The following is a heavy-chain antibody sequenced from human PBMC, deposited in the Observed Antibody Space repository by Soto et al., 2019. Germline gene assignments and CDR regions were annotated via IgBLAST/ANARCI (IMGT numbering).Heavy chain of an antibody. CDR1: GGTFSSYA. D-gene: IGHD5-18*01. CDR3: AREGGMTAMVTSAYFDY. V-gene: IGHV1-69*06. Sequence: QVQLVQSGAEVKKPGSSVKVSCMASGGTFSSYAISWVRQAPGQGLEWMGGIIPIFGTANYAQKFQGRVTITADKSTSTAYMELSSLRSEDTAVYYCAREGGMTAMVTSAYFDYWGQGTLVTVSS. CDR2: IIPIFGTA. J-gene: IGHJ4*02.